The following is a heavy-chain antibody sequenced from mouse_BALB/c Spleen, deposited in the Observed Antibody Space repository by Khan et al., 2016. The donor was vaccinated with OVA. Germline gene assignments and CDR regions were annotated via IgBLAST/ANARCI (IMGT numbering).Heavy chain of an antibody. CDR2: INTYTGEP. CDR1: GYTFTNYG. D-gene: IGHD2-10*01. Sequence: QIQLVQSGPELKKPGETVKISCKASGYTFTNYGMNWVKQSPGKALKWMGWINTYTGEPTYADDFKGRFAFSLETSASPAYLQINNLKNEDTATYCCARPPYFSYTLDHWGQGTSGTGSS. CDR3: ARPPYFSYTLDH. V-gene: IGHV9-3-1*01. J-gene: IGHJ4*01.